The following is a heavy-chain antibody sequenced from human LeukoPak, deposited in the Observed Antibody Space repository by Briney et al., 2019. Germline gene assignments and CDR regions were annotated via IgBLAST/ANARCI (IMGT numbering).Heavy chain of an antibody. CDR1: GGSLNSYY. V-gene: IGHV4-59*01. CDR3: ARGRISNWGFEGTLFDA. CDR2: ITHSGGT. Sequence: SETLSLTCTVSGGSLNSYYWSWIRQPPGKGLEWIGFITHSGGTDFDSSLGGRVTISVDTSKNQCSLRLTSMTAADTAVYFCARGRISNWGFEGTLFDAWGQGVLVTVSS. D-gene: IGHD7-27*01. J-gene: IGHJ4*02.